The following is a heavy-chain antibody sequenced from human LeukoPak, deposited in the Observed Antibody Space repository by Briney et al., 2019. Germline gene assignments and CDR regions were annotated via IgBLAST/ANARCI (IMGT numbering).Heavy chain of an antibody. V-gene: IGHV3-49*04. Sequence: AGGSLRLSCTASGFTFGDYAMSWVRQAPGKGLEWVGFIRSKAYGGTTEYAASVKGRFTISRDDSKSIAYLQMNSLKTEDTAVYYCTRVRQNWFDPWGQGTLVTVSS. CDR1: GFTFGDYA. J-gene: IGHJ5*02. CDR2: IRSKAYGGTT. CDR3: TRVRQNWFDP.